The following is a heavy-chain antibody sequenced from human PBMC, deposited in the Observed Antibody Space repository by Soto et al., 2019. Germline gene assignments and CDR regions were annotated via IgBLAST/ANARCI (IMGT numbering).Heavy chain of an antibody. D-gene: IGHD3-22*01. CDR1: GFTFSDYY. Sequence: GGSLRLSCAASGFTFSDYYINWVRQAPGKGLEWVGRTRNKANSYTTDYAAFVKGRFTISRDDSKNLIYLQMNSLKTEDTAVYYCAREGSSSGPDYEYWGQGTLVIVSS. CDR3: AREGSSSGPDYEY. V-gene: IGHV3-72*01. J-gene: IGHJ4*02. CDR2: TRNKANSYTT.